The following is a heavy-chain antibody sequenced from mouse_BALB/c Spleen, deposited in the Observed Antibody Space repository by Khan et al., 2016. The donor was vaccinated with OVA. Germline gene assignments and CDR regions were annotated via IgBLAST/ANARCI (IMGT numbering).Heavy chain of an antibody. J-gene: IGHJ3*01. Sequence: QVQLQQSGAELVRPGVSVKISCKGSGYTFTDYAMHWVKQSHAKSLEWIGVISTYYGDAAYNQKFKGKATMTVDKSSSTAYLELARLTSEDSAIYDGASGSGNSRFAYWGQGTLVTVSA. V-gene: IGHV1S137*01. CDR1: GYTFTDYA. CDR2: ISTYYGDA. CDR3: ASGSGNSRFAY. D-gene: IGHD1-3*01.